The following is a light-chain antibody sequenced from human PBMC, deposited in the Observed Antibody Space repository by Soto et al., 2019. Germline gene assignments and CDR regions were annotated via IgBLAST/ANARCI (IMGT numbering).Light chain of an antibody. V-gene: IGKV4-1*01. J-gene: IGKJ1*01. CDR2: WAS. CDR3: QLYYSTPQT. CDR1: QSVLYSSNNKNY. Sequence: DIVMTQSPDSLAVSLGERATINCKSSQSVLYSSNNKNYLAWYQQKPGQPPKLLIYWASTRESGVPDRFGGSGSGTDFTLTISSLQAEDVAVYYCQLYYSTPQTFGQGTKVEIK.